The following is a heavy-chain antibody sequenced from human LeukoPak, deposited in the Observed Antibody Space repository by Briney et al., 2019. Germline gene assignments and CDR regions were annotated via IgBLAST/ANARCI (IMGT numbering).Heavy chain of an antibody. CDR3: ARQVYCSSTSCYPFIGWFDP. CDR1: GFTFSSYG. D-gene: IGHD2-2*01. V-gene: IGHV3-33*01. J-gene: IGHJ5*02. Sequence: GGSLRLSCAASGFTFSSYGMHWVRQAPGKGLEWVAVIWYDGSNKYYADSVKGRFTISRDNSKNTLYLQMNSLRAEDTAVYYCARQVYCSSTSCYPFIGWFDPWGQGTLVTVSS. CDR2: IWYDGSNK.